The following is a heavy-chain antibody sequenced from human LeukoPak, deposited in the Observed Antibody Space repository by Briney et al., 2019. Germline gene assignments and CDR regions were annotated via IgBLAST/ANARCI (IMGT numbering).Heavy chain of an antibody. V-gene: IGHV4-30-2*01. Sequence: PSQTLSLTCIVSGGSISSGGYYWSWVRQPPGKGLEWIGYIYHRGTYYNPSLKSRVTISIDRSKNQLSLKLSSVTAADTAVYYCARVGSSSDWFDPWGQGTLVTVSS. CDR2: IYHRGT. D-gene: IGHD6-6*01. CDR1: GGSISSGGYY. J-gene: IGHJ5*02. CDR3: ARVGSSSDWFDP.